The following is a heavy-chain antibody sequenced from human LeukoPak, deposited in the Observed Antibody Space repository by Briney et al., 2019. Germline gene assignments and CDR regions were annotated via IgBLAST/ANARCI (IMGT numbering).Heavy chain of an antibody. CDR2: IYYSGST. Sequence: SETLSLTCTVSGGSFSSSNYFWGWIRQPPGKGLEWIGSIYYSGSTSYNPSLKSRVTISVDTSKNQFSLKLSSVTAADTAVYYCARGFGELERHPPLDYWGQGTLVTVSS. V-gene: IGHV4-39*07. CDR1: GGSFSSSNYF. D-gene: IGHD1-1*01. J-gene: IGHJ4*02. CDR3: ARGFGELERHPPLDY.